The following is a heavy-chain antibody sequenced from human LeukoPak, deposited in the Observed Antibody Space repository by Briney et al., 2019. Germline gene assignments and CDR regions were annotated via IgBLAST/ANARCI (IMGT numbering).Heavy chain of an antibody. D-gene: IGHD5-12*01. V-gene: IGHV4-4*07. CDR1: VGSLSRYH. Sequence: ADPLSLTCTVSVGSLSRYHWRWLPEPAGGGLEWLGRIYTSGSNNYNPSVEGRVTMSVDTSKNQFSLKLSSVTAADTAVYYCARQAEDEWLPYFDYWGQGTLVTVSS. CDR3: ARQAEDEWLPYFDY. J-gene: IGHJ4*02. CDR2: IYTSGSN.